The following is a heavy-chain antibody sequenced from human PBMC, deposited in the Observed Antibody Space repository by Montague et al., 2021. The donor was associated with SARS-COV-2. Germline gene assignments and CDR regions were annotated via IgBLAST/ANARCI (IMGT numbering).Heavy chain of an antibody. J-gene: IGHJ4*02. D-gene: IGHD4-23*01. CDR2: INHSGTT. V-gene: IGHV4-34*01. Sequence: SETRSLTYAVYGGSFSGYYWTWIRQSPGKGLEWIAEINHSGTTNYNFNPSLRSRVTISVDTSKSQFSLKLSSVTAADTGVYYCARWDPQTLTLIGLRGKSASDYWGQGTLVTVSS. CDR1: GGSFSGYY. CDR3: ARWDPQTLTLIGLRGKSASDY.